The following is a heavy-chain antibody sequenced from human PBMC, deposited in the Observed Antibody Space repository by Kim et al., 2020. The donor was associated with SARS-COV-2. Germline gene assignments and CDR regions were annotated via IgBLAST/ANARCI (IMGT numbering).Heavy chain of an antibody. V-gene: IGHV3-23*01. CDR3: AKDSQYSGSYSDAFGI. Sequence: GGSLRLSCAASGFTFSSYAMSWVRQAPGKGLEWVSPISGSGGSTYYADSVKGRFTISRDNSKNTLYLQMNSLRAEDTAVYYCAKDSQYSGSYSDAFGIWGQGRMGTVSS. CDR2: ISGSGGST. CDR1: GFTFSSYA. J-gene: IGHJ3*02. D-gene: IGHD1-26*01.